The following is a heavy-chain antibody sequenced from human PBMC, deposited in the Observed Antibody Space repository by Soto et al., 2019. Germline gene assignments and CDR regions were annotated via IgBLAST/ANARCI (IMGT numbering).Heavy chain of an antibody. D-gene: IGHD2-2*01. CDR2: IRSKGYGGTT. V-gene: IGHV3-49*03. CDR1: GFTFGDFG. CDR3: ASLTSWSQEYYYGMDV. J-gene: IGHJ6*02. Sequence: SLSLSCTGSGFTFGDFGMSWFRQAPGKGLEWLSFIRSKGYGGTTESAASVRGRFITSRDDSKSIAYLQMNSLKTEDTAVYYCASLTSWSQEYYYGMDVWGQGTTVTVSS.